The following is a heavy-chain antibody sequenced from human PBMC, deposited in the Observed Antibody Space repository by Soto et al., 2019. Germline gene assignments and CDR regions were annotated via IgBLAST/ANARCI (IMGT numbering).Heavy chain of an antibody. CDR1: GYTFTSYG. J-gene: IGHJ3*02. CDR3: ARDLDIVVVPAATRYDAFDI. CDR2: ISAYNGNT. Sequence: ASVKVSCKASGYTFTSYGISWVRQAPGQGLEWMRWISAYNGNTNYAQKLQGRVTMTTDTSTSTAYMELRSLRSDDTAVYYCARDLDIVVVPAATRYDAFDIWGQGTMVTVSS. D-gene: IGHD2-2*01. V-gene: IGHV1-18*01.